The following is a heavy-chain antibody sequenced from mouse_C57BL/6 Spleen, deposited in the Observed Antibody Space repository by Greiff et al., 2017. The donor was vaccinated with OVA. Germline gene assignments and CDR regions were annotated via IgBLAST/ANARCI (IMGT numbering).Heavy chain of an antibody. CDR3: AKGYQDYYAMDY. V-gene: IGHV1-69*01. CDR2: IDPSDSYT. J-gene: IGHJ4*01. Sequence: QVQLQQPGAELVMPGASVKLSCKASGYTFTSYWMHWVKQRPGQGLEWIGEIDPSDSYTNYNQKFKGKSTLTVDKSSSTAYMQLSSLTSDDSAVYYCAKGYQDYYAMDYWGQGTSVTVSS. CDR1: GYTFTSYW. D-gene: IGHD2-2*01.